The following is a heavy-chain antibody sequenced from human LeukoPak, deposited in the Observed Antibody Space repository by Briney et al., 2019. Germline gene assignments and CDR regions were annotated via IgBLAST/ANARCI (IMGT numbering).Heavy chain of an antibody. D-gene: IGHD6-13*01. J-gene: IGHJ4*02. V-gene: IGHV3-48*04. CDR2: ISYSSTTT. CDR3: ARDRSTIRGMAAADIDY. Sequence: GGSLRLSCAASGFTFSSYAMHWVRQAPGKGLEWVSYISYSSTTTYYADSVKGRFTISRDNAKNSLYLQMNSLRAEDTAVYYCARDRSTIRGMAAADIDYWGQGTLVTVSS. CDR1: GFTFSSYA.